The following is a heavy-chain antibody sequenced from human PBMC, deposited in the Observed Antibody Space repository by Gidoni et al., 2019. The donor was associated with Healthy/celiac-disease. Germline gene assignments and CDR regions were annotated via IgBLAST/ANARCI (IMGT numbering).Heavy chain of an antibody. J-gene: IGHJ6*03. Sequence: QVQLVQSGAEVKKPGASVKVSCKASGYTFTSYYMHWVRQSPGQGLEWMGIMNPSGGSTSYAQKFQGRVTMTRDTSTSTVYMELSSLRSEDTAVYYCARDDPSIHEMFYYYYMDVWGKGTTVTVSS. CDR2: MNPSGGST. CDR1: GYTFTSYY. CDR3: ARDDPSIHEMFYYYYMDV. D-gene: IGHD2-2*02. V-gene: IGHV1-46*01.